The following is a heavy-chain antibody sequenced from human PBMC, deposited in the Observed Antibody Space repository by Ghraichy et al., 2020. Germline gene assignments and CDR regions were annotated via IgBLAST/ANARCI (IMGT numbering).Heavy chain of an antibody. J-gene: IGHJ4*02. CDR2: ISSSGTYT. V-gene: IGHV3-21*01. D-gene: IGHD6-13*01. Sequence: GGSLRLSCVASGFSFSNYSMNWVRQAPGKGLEWVSSISSSGTYTFSADSVKGRFTVSRDHAKNSLYLQMNSLRAEDTAVYYCVSSSWYYWGQGTLVTVSS. CDR3: VSSSWYY. CDR1: GFSFSNYS.